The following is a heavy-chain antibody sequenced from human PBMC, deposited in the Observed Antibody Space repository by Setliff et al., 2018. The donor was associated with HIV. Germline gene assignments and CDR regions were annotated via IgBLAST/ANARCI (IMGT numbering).Heavy chain of an antibody. CDR1: GFTFSSYG. CDR3: ARDLLGATHYFQH. CDR2: IRYDGSNK. V-gene: IGHV3-30*02. J-gene: IGHJ1*01. Sequence: GESLKISCAASGFTFSSYGMHWVRQAPGKGLEWVAFIRYDGSNKYYADSVKGRFTISGDNSKNTLYLQMNSLRAEDTAVYYCARDLLGATHYFQHWGQGTLVTVSS. D-gene: IGHD1-26*01.